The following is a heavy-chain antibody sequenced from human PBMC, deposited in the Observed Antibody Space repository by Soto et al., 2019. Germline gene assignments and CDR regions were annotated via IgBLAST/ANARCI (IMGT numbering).Heavy chain of an antibody. CDR2: IYHSGST. D-gene: IGHD3-10*01. CDR1: GGSISSSNW. CDR3: ARITMVRGADDAFDI. J-gene: IGHJ3*02. V-gene: IGHV4-4*02. Sequence: SETLSLTCAVSGGSISSSNWWSWVRQPPGKGLEWIGEIYHSGSTNYNPSLKSRVTISVDKSKNQFSLKLSSVTAADTAVYYCARITMVRGADDAFDIWGQGTMVTISS.